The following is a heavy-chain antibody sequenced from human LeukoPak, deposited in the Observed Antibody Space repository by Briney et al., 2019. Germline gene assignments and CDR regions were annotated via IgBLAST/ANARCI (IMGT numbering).Heavy chain of an antibody. CDR1: GFTVSSNC. D-gene: IGHD3-9*01. V-gene: IGHV3-53*01. CDR3: ARNSGYYDILTGYQPPYYFDY. CDR2: IYSGGST. Sequence: GGSLRLSCAASGFTVSSNCMSWVRPAPGKGLEWVSVIYSGGSTYYADSVKGRFTISRDNSKNTLYLQMNSLRAEDTAVYYCARNSGYYDILTGYQPPYYFDYWGQGTLVTVSS. J-gene: IGHJ4*02.